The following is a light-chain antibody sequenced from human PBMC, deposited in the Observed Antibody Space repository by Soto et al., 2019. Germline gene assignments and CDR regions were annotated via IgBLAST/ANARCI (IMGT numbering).Light chain of an antibody. J-gene: IGKJ5*01. CDR2: AAS. CDR3: QQSYSTPIT. V-gene: IGKV1-39*01. Sequence: DIQMTQSPSSLSASVGDRVTITCRASQSISSYLNWYQQKPGKAPKLLIYAASSLQSGVPSRFSGSGSGADFTLIIDSLQPEDFATYYCQQSYSTPITFGQGTRLDIK. CDR1: QSISSY.